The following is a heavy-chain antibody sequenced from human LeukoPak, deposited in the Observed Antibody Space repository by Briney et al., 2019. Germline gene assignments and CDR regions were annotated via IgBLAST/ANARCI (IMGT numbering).Heavy chain of an antibody. J-gene: IGHJ6*03. Sequence: ASVKVSCKVSGYTLTELSMHWVRQAPGKGLEWMGGFDPEDGETIYAQKFQGRVTMTRDTSTSTVYMELSSLRSEDTAVYYCARDREAAADLYYMDVWGKGTTVTVSS. CDR1: GYTLTELS. V-gene: IGHV1-24*01. CDR2: FDPEDGET. CDR3: ARDREAAADLYYMDV. D-gene: IGHD6-13*01.